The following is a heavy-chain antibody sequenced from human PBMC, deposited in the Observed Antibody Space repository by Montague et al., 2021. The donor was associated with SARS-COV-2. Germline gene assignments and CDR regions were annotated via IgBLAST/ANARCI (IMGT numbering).Heavy chain of an antibody. V-gene: IGHV3-13*01. D-gene: IGHD4-17*01. CDR2: IGTAGDT. CDR1: GFTFSSYD. Sequence: SLRLSCAASGFTFSSYDMHWVRQATGKGLEWVSAIGTAGDTYYPGSVKGRFTISRENAKNSLYLQMNSLRAEDTAVYYCARDHDYGDYSVGWFDPWGQGTLVTVSS. J-gene: IGHJ5*02. CDR3: ARDHDYGDYSVGWFDP.